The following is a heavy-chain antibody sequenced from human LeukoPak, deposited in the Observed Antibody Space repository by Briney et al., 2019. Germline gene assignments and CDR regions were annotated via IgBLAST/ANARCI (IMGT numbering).Heavy chain of an antibody. CDR1: GLTFSSYS. CDR3: ARGGLSGSYLYYYYYYMDV. V-gene: IGHV3-21*01. CDR2: ISSSSSYI. D-gene: IGHD1-26*01. Sequence: GGSLRLSCAASGLTFSSYSMNWVRQAPGKGLEWVSSISSSSSYIYYADSVKGRFTISRDNAKNSLYLQMNSLRAEDTAVYYCARGGLSGSYLYYYYYYMDVWGKGTTVTVSS. J-gene: IGHJ6*03.